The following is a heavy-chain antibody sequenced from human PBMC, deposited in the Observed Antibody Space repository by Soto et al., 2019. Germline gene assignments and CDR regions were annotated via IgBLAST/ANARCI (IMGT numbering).Heavy chain of an antibody. J-gene: IGHJ6*02. CDR3: ARDHGAVAGTGYYYGMDV. D-gene: IGHD6-19*01. Sequence: PSETLSLTCTVSGGSISSYYWSWIRQPAGKGLEWIGRIYTSGSTNYNPSLKSRVAMSVDTSKNQFSLKLSSVTAADTAVYYCARDHGAVAGTGYYYGMDVWGQGTTVTVSS. V-gene: IGHV4-4*07. CDR1: GGSISSYY. CDR2: IYTSGST.